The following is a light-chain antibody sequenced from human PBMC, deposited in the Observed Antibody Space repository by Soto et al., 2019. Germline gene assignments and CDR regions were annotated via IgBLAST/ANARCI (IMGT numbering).Light chain of an antibody. V-gene: IGLV2-11*01. Sequence: QSALTQPRSVSGSPGQSVTISCTGTSSDVGGYDYVSWYQQHPDKVPELMIYDVSKRPSGVPDRFSGSKSGNTASLTISGLQAEDEADYYCCSYAGMYNFRVFGGGTKLTVL. CDR1: SSDVGGYDY. J-gene: IGLJ2*01. CDR2: DVS. CDR3: CSYAGMYNFRV.